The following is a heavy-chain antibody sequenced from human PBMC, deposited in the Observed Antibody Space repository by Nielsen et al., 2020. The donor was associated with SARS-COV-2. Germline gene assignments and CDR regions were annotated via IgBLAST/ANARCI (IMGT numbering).Heavy chain of an antibody. CDR3: ANYLDY. J-gene: IGHJ4*02. V-gene: IGHV3-30-3*01. CDR2: ISHDGSKT. Sequence: GGSLRLSCSTSGFIFRNHAMHWVRQAPGKGLEWVAAISHDGSKTYYVDSVKGRFIISRDNSKNTLNLQMNSLRAEDTAVYYCANYLDYWGQGTLVTVSS. CDR1: GFIFRNHA.